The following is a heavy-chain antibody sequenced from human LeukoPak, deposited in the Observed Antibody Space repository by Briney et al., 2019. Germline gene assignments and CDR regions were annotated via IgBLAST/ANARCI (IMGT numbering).Heavy chain of an antibody. D-gene: IGHD2-2*01. CDR2: ISYDGSNK. V-gene: IGHV3-30*04. J-gene: IGHJ4*02. Sequence: PGGSLRLSCAASGFIFSNYGIHWVRQAAGKGLEWVAVISYDGSNKYYADSVKGRFTISRDISKNTLYLQMNSLRAEDTAVYYCARGYCSSISCYVDYWGQGTLVTVSS. CDR1: GFIFSNYG. CDR3: ARGYCSSISCYVDY.